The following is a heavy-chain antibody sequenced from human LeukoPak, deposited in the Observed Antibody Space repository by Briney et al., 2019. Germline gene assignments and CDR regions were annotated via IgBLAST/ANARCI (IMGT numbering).Heavy chain of an antibody. CDR2: ISSNGGST. Sequence: PGGSLRLSCAASGFTFSSYAMHWVRQAPGKGLEYVSAISSNGGSTYYANSVKGRFTISRDNSKNTLYLQMGSLRAEDMAVYYCARDLDDILTGYCDYWGQGTWSPSPQ. V-gene: IGHV3-64*01. D-gene: IGHD3-9*01. CDR1: GFTFSSYA. J-gene: IGHJ4*02. CDR3: ARDLDDILTGYCDY.